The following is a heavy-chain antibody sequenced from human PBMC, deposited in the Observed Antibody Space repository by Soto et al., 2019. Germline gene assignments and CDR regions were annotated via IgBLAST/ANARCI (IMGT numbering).Heavy chain of an antibody. V-gene: IGHV4-31*03. CDR3: ASAHRGYCSSTSCYDANYTDV. D-gene: IGHD2-2*01. J-gene: IGHJ6*03. CDR2: IYYSGST. CDR1: GDSISSGGYD. Sequence: PSETLSLTCTVAGDSISSGGYDWSWIRQHPGKGLEWIGYIYYSGSTYYNPSLKSRVTISVDTSKNQFSLKLSSVNAAGTAVHYCASAHRGYCSSTSCYDANYTDVWGKGTTVTVSS.